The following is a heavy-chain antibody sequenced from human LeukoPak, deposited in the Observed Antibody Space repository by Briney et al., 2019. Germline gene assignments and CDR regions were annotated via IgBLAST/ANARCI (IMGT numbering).Heavy chain of an antibody. D-gene: IGHD3-10*01. CDR2: ISWNSGSI. CDR1: GLTCDDYA. Sequence: PGRSLRLSCVASGLTCDDYAMQWVRRAPGKGLEWVSGISWNSGSIGYADSVKGRFTISRDNAKNSLYLQMNSLRAEDTALYYCAKGIHLYYYGSGSYHGFDYWGQGTLVTVSS. V-gene: IGHV3-9*01. J-gene: IGHJ4*02. CDR3: AKGIHLYYYGSGSYHGFDY.